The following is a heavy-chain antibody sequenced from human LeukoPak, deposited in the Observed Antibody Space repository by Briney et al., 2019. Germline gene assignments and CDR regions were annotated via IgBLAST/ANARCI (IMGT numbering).Heavy chain of an antibody. J-gene: IGHJ5*02. CDR2: IYYSGST. CDR1: GGSISSGGYY. V-gene: IGHV4-31*03. CDR3: ARDGLMTGANWFDP. Sequence: SETLSLTCTVSGGSISSGGYYWSWIRQHPGKGLEWIGYIYYSGSTCYNPSLKSRVTISVDTSKNQFSLKLSSVTAADTAVYYCARDGLMTGANWFDPWGQGTLVTVSS.